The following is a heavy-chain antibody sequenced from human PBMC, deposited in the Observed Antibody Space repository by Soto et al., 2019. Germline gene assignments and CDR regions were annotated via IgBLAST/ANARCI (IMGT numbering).Heavy chain of an antibody. V-gene: IGHV1-69*13. CDR1: GGTFSSYA. D-gene: IGHD1-26*01. J-gene: IGHJ4*02. Sequence: GASVKVSCKASGGTFSSYAISWVRQAPGQGLEWMGGIIPIFGTANYAQKFQGRATITADESTSTAYMELSSLRSEDTAVYYCARDVGATTGSLDYWGQGTLVTVSS. CDR3: ARDVGATTGSLDY. CDR2: IIPIFGTA.